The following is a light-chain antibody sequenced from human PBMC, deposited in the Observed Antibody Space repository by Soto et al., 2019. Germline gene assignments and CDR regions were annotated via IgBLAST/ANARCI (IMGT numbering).Light chain of an antibody. Sequence: IVLTQSPATLSLSTGERATLSCRASQSVSSYLAWYQQKPGQAPRLLIYDASNGATGIPARFSGSGSGTDFTLTISSLEPEDFAVYYCQQRSNWPITFGQGTRLEI. CDR3: QQRSNWPIT. CDR1: QSVSSY. CDR2: DAS. V-gene: IGKV3-11*01. J-gene: IGKJ5*01.